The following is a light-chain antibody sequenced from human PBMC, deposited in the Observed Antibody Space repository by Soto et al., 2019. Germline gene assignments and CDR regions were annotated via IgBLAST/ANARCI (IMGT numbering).Light chain of an antibody. CDR3: QQYGSSPLT. CDR2: GAS. CDR1: QSVSSSY. Sequence: EIVLTQSPGTLSLSPGERATLSCRASQSVSSSYLAWYQQKPGQAPRLLIYGASSRATGIPDRFSGSGSGTDFTLTISRLELEDFAVYYCQQYGSSPLTFGPGTKVDNK. V-gene: IGKV3-20*01. J-gene: IGKJ3*01.